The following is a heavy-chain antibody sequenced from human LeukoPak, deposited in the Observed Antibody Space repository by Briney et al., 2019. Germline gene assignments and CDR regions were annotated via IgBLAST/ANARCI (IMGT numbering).Heavy chain of an antibody. CDR1: GFTFDDYA. Sequence: GGSLRLSCAASGFTFDDYAMHWVRQAPGKGLEWVSGISWNSGSIGYADSVKGRFTISRDNAKNSLYLQMYGLRAEDTALYYCAKGGELPDGGNYYFDYWGQGTLVTVSS. D-gene: IGHD1-26*01. CDR2: ISWNSGSI. CDR3: AKGGELPDGGNYYFDY. J-gene: IGHJ4*02. V-gene: IGHV3-9*01.